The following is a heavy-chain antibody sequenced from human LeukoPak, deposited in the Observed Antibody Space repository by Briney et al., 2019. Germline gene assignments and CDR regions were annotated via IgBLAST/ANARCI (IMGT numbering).Heavy chain of an antibody. CDR3: AKDRSTFIIRGNYES. D-gene: IGHD3-16*01. CDR2: ISTSSSYI. CDR1: GFIFSSYS. Sequence: GGSLRLSCAASGFIFSSYSMSWVRQAPGKGLEWVSSISTSSSYIYYADSVKGRFTISRANARDTLYLQMNSLRVEDTALYFCAKDRSTFIIRGNYESWGQGILVTVAS. J-gene: IGHJ4*02. V-gene: IGHV3-21*04.